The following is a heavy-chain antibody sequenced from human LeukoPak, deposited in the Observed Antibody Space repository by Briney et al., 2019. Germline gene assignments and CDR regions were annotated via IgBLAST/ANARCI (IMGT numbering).Heavy chain of an antibody. D-gene: IGHD6-13*01. CDR3: ARVGRSSSSWYTEWRPLDY. Sequence: SGTLSLTSADPGGSICSYYWSSIRPPPGKGLEWIGHIYYSGSTNYNPPLQSRAALPAAATKNRFSLKLSSVPAADTAVYYCARVGRSSSSWYTEWRPLDYWGQGTLVTVSS. J-gene: IGHJ4*02. V-gene: IGHV4-59*01. CDR1: GGSICSYY. CDR2: IYYSGST.